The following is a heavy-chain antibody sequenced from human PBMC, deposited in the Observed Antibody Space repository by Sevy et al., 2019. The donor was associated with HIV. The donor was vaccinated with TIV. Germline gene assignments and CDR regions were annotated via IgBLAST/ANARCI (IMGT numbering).Heavy chain of an antibody. CDR3: ARRSGPYYGSGSYHFDY. CDR2: ISAYNGNT. Sequence: ASVKVSCKASGYTFTSYGISWVRQAPGQGLEWMGWISAYNGNTNYAQKLQGRVTMTTDTSTSTAYMELRSLRSDDTAMYYCARRSGPYYGSGSYHFDYWGQGTLVTVSS. V-gene: IGHV1-18*01. J-gene: IGHJ4*02. CDR1: GYTFTSYG. D-gene: IGHD3-10*01.